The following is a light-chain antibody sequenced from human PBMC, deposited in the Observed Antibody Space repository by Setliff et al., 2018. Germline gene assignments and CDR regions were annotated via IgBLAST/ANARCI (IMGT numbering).Light chain of an antibody. CDR3: SSYRSSSTLVV. Sequence: QSALTQPASVSGSPGQSITISCIGTSSDIGDSYNYVSWYQHYPGMAPKLIIFDVTNRPSGVSNRFSGSKSGNTASLTISGLQAEDEALYYCSSYRSSSTLVVFGGGTKVTV. CDR1: SSDIGDSYNY. CDR2: DVT. V-gene: IGLV2-14*03. J-gene: IGLJ2*01.